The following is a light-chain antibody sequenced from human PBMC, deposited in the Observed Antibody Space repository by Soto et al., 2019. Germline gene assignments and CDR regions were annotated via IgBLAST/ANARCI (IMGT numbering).Light chain of an antibody. CDR2: AAS. CDR1: QSISSY. CDR3: QQSYSTSWT. V-gene: IGKV1-39*01. J-gene: IGKJ1*01. Sequence: DIQMTPSPSSPSASVGDKVTLPFRASQSISSYLTWYQQKPGKAPKLLIYAASSLQSGVPSRFSGSGSGTDFTLTISSLQPEDFATYYCQQSYSTSWTFGQGTKV.